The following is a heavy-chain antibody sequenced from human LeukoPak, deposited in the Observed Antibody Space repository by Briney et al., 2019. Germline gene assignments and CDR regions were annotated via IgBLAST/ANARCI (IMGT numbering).Heavy chain of an antibody. CDR2: ISGSGGST. D-gene: IGHD5-24*01. CDR1: GFTFSNYG. Sequence: GGSLRLSCAASGFTFSNYGMSWVRQAPGKGLEWVPAISGSGGSTYYADSVKGRFTISRDNSKNTLYLQMNSLRAEDTAVYYCAKDDERFDYWGQGTLVTVSS. J-gene: IGHJ4*02. CDR3: AKDDERFDY. V-gene: IGHV3-23*01.